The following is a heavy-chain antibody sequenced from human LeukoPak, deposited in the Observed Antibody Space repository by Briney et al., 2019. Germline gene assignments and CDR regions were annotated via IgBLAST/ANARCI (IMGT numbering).Heavy chain of an antibody. D-gene: IGHD1-26*01. CDR2: ISYDGGNK. J-gene: IGHJ4*02. V-gene: IGHV3-30*18. CDR3: AKDLEPQLVGAADY. Sequence: GRSLRLSCAASGFTFSSYGMHWVRQAPGKGLEWVAVISYDGGNKYYADSVKGRFTISRDNSKNTLYLQMNSLRAEDTAVYYCAKDLEPQLVGAADYWGQGTLVTVSS. CDR1: GFTFSSYG.